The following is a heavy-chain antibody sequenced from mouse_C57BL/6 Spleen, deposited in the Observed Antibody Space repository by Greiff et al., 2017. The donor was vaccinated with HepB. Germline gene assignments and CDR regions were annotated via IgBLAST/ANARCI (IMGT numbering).Heavy chain of an antibody. Sequence: QVQLQQPGAELVKPGASVKLSCKASGYTFTSYWMHWVKQRPGQGLEWIGMIHPNSGSTNYNEKFKSKATLTVDKSSSTAYMQLSSLTSEDSAVYYCATYSNRYWYFDVWGTGTTVTVSS. J-gene: IGHJ1*03. D-gene: IGHD2-5*01. V-gene: IGHV1-64*01. CDR1: GYTFTSYW. CDR2: IHPNSGST. CDR3: ATYSNRYWYFDV.